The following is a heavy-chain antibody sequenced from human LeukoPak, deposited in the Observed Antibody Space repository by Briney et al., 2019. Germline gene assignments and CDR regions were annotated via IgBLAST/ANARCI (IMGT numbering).Heavy chain of an antibody. CDR3: ARVSCSGGSCYSGYYYMDV. D-gene: IGHD2-15*01. CDR1: GFTFSSYS. CDR2: ISSSSYI. V-gene: IGHV3-21*01. Sequence: PGGPLRLSCAASGFTFSSYSMNWVRQAPGKGLEWVSSISSSSYIYYADSVKGRFTISRDNAKNSLYLQMNSLRAEDTAVYYCARVSCSGGSCYSGYYYMDVWGKGTTVTVSS. J-gene: IGHJ6*03.